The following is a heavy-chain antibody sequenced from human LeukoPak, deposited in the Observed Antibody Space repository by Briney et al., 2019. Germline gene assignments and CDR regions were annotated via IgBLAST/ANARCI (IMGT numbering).Heavy chain of an antibody. CDR2: INSDGYST. V-gene: IGHV3-74*01. D-gene: IGHD4/OR15-4a*01. CDR1: GFTFSRYW. J-gene: IGHJ5*02. Sequence: PGGSLRLSCAASGFTFSRYWMHWVRQAPGKGLVWVSRINSDGYSTTYADFVKGRFTISRDNAKNTLYLQMKSLRADDTAVYYCMRGYGAWGQGTLVTVSP. CDR3: MRGYGA.